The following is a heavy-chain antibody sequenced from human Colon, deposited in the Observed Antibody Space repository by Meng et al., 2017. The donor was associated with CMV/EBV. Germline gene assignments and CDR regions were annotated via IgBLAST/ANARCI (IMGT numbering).Heavy chain of an antibody. CDR1: GFTFCSYG. Sequence: ALGFTFCSYGMHCVRQAPGKGLEWDAFIWYDGSSQYYADSVKGRFIISRDNSKNTVYLQMNSLRAEDTAMYYCVKDERWGIVDATVYWGQGTLVTVSS. CDR2: IWYDGSSQ. D-gene: IGHD2-15*01. J-gene: IGHJ4*02. CDR3: VKDERWGIVDATVY. V-gene: IGHV3-33*06.